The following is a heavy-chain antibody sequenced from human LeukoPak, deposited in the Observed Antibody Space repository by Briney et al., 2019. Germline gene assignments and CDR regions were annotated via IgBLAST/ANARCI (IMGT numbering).Heavy chain of an antibody. CDR3: AREDSGSYYNYYYFYMDV. V-gene: IGHV4-4*02. D-gene: IGHD3-10*01. J-gene: IGHJ6*03. Sequence: SETLSLTCAVSGGSISSSNWWSWVRQPPGKGLEWIGEIYHSGNTNYNPSLKSRVTLSVNTSKTQFSLRLSSVTAADTAVYYCAREDSGSYYNYYYFYMDVWGKGTTVTISS. CDR1: GGSISSSNW. CDR2: IYHSGNT.